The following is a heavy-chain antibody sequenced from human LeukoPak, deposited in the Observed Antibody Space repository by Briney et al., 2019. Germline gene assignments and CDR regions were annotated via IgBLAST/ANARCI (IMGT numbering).Heavy chain of an antibody. J-gene: IGHJ6*02. Sequence: GRSLRLSCAASGFTFSSYAMHWVRQAPGKGLEWVAVISYDGNNKYYADSVKGRFTISRDNSKNTLYLQMNSLRAEDTAVYYCARDVEMATTSFYYYYYAMDVWGQGTTVTVSS. V-gene: IGHV3-30-3*01. CDR3: ARDVEMATTSFYYYYYAMDV. CDR1: GFTFSSYA. D-gene: IGHD5-24*01. CDR2: ISYDGNNK.